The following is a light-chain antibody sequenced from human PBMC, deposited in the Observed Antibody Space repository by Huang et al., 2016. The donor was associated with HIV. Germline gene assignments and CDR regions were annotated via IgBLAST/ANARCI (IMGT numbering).Light chain of an antibody. V-gene: IGKV3-15*01. J-gene: IGKJ1*01. CDR1: QSVSHN. Sequence: EIGMTQSPATLSVSPGERVTLSCWASQSVSHNLAWYQQRPGQAPRLLIDGASARATGIPGRFSGSGSGTEFTLTISSLQSEDFAVYYCQQYKTWPRTFGQGTKVEVK. CDR2: GAS. CDR3: QQYKTWPRT.